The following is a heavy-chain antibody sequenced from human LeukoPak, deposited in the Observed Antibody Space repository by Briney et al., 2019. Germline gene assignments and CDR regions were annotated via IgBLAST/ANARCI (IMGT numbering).Heavy chain of an antibody. CDR3: AKDVLAVGHGAFDI. CDR2: ISWDGGST. D-gene: IGHD1-26*01. V-gene: IGHV3-43D*03. J-gene: IGHJ3*02. Sequence: QPGGSLRLSCAASGFTFADYAMHWVRQAPGKGLEWVSLISWDGGSTYYADSVKGRFTISRDNSKNSLYLQMNSLRAEDTALYYCAKDVLAVGHGAFDIWGQGTMVSVSS. CDR1: GFTFADYA.